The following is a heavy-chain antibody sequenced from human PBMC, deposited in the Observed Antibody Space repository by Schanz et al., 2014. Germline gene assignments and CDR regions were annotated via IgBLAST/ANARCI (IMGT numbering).Heavy chain of an antibody. D-gene: IGHD1-1*01. CDR3: ARDHVATTDYDYFFYYLDV. J-gene: IGHJ6*03. Sequence: QVQLVQSGAEVKKPGASVKVSCKASGYTFTSYGINWVRQAPGQGLEWMGCISAYNGNTNYAQKLQGRVTMTTDTSTSTAYMELRSLRSDDTAVYYCARDHVATTDYDYFFYYLDVWATGITVIVSS. CDR1: GYTFTSYG. V-gene: IGHV1-18*01. CDR2: ISAYNGNT.